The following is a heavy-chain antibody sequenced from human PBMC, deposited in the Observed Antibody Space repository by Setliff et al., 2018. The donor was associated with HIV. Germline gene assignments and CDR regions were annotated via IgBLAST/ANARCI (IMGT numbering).Heavy chain of an antibody. J-gene: IGHJ3*02. Sequence: ASVKVSCKASGYTFTNFAISWVRQAPGQGLEWMGWISGCSDNTNYAQNLQGRVTMTTDTSSSTSYMELRSLTSDDTAMYYCARVRAGALLNAFDIWGQGTMVT. CDR2: ISGCSDNT. D-gene: IGHD1-26*01. CDR1: GYTFTNFA. CDR3: ARVRAGALLNAFDI. V-gene: IGHV1-18*01.